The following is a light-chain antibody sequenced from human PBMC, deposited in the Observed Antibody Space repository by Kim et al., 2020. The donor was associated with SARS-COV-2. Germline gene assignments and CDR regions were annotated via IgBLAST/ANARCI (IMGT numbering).Light chain of an antibody. CDR1: SSNIGSNT. V-gene: IGLV1-44*01. J-gene: IGLJ3*02. Sequence: ELTQPPSASGTPGQRVTISCSGSSSNIGSNTVNWYQQLPGTAPKLLIYSNNQRPSGVPDRFSGSKSGTSASLAISGLQSEDEADYYCAAWDDSLNGYWVFGGGTQLTVL. CDR2: SNN. CDR3: AAWDDSLNGYWV.